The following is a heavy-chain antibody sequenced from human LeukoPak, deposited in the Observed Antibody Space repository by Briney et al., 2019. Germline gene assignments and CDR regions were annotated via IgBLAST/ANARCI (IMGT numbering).Heavy chain of an antibody. D-gene: IGHD6-13*01. V-gene: IGHV3-11*01. CDR1: GFTFSDYY. CDR3: ARGWSSSGPYNLFDP. Sequence: GGSLRLSCAASGFTFSDYYMGWIRQAPGKGLEWVSYIPFSSSTTYYADSVKGRFTISRDNAKNSLYLQMNSLRADDTAVYYCARGWSSSGPYNLFDPWGQGTLVTVSS. CDR2: IPFSSSTT. J-gene: IGHJ5*02.